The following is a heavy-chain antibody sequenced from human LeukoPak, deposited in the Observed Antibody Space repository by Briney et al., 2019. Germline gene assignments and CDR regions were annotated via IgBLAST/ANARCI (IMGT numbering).Heavy chain of an antibody. CDR3: ARDGLDYYDSSGYYFDY. Sequence: GASVKVSCKATGFTFTNYDINWVRQATGQGLEWMGWMNPINGNTGYAQKFQGRVTMTTDTSTTTAYMELRSLRSDDTAVYYCARDGLDYYDSSGYYFDYWGQGTLVTVSS. J-gene: IGHJ4*02. CDR1: GFTFTNYD. D-gene: IGHD3-22*01. V-gene: IGHV1-8*01. CDR2: MNPINGNT.